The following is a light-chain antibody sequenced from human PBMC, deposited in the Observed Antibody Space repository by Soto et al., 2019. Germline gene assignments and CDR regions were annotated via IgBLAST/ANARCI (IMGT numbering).Light chain of an antibody. CDR3: QQYTSHWT. CDR1: QGISRW. CDR2: DAS. Sequence: IQMTQSPSSVSASVGDRVTITCRASQGISRWLAWYQQKPGKAPKLLIFDASSLESGVPSRFSGSGSGTEFTLTISSLQPDDFATYYCQQYTSHWTFGQGTKGDIK. V-gene: IGKV1-5*01. J-gene: IGKJ1*01.